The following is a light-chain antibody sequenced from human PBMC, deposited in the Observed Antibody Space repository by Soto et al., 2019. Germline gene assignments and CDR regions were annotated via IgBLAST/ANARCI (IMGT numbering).Light chain of an antibody. V-gene: IGLV2-14*01. CDR3: SSYTTSTTYV. CDR2: EVS. Sequence: QSVLTQPASVSGSPGQSITISCTGTSSDVGAYNYVSWYQQHPGKAPKLMIYEVSNRPSGVSHRFSGSKSGNTASVTISGLQAEDEADYYCSSYTTSTTYVFGTGTKVTVL. CDR1: SSDVGAYNY. J-gene: IGLJ1*01.